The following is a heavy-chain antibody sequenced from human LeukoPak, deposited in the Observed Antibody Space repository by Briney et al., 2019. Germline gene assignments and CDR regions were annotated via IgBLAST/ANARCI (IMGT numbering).Heavy chain of an antibody. D-gene: IGHD3-3*01. V-gene: IGHV3-7*01. J-gene: IGHJ4*02. CDR3: ASEGYYDFWSGTFDY. CDR1: GFTFSSYW. CDR2: IKQDGSEK. Sequence: GGSLRLSCAASGFTFSSYWMSWVRQAPGKGLEWVANIKQDGSEKYYVDSVKGRFTISRDNAKNSLYLQMNSLRAEDTAVYYCASEGYYDFWSGTFDYWGQGTLVTVSS.